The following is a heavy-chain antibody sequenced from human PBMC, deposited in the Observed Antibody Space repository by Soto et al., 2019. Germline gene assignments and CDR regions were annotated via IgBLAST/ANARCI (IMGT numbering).Heavy chain of an antibody. Sequence: ESLGLSCATSGFTFTSYSMNWFRPAPGKGLEWVSSMSRSSRYIYYADSVKGRFTISRDNAKNSVYLQMNSLRAEDTAVYYCARDGGVAATLANYFDYWGQGTLVTVSS. J-gene: IGHJ4*02. CDR3: ARDGGVAATLANYFDY. D-gene: IGHD2-15*01. CDR1: GFTFTSYS. CDR2: MSRSSRYI. V-gene: IGHV3-21*01.